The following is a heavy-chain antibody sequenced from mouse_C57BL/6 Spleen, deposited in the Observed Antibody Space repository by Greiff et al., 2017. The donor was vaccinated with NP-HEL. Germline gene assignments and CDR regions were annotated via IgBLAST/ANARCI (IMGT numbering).Heavy chain of an antibody. V-gene: IGHV3-6*01. CDR1: GYSITSGYY. Sequence: EVQLQESGPGLVKPSQSLSLTCSVTGYSITSGYYWNWIRQFPGNKLEWMGYISYDGSNNYNPSLKNRISITRDTSKNQFFLKLNSVTTEDTATYYCARDRQATFMDYWGQGTSVTVSS. CDR3: ARDRQATFMDY. D-gene: IGHD3-2*02. CDR2: ISYDGSN. J-gene: IGHJ4*01.